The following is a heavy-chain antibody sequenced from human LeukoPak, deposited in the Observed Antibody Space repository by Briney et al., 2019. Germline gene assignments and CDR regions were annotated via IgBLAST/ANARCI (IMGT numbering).Heavy chain of an antibody. V-gene: IGHV1-46*01. CDR3: ARGRTSGWFGEFTVFDY. CDR2: INPSGGST. D-gene: IGHD3-10*01. Sequence: ASVKVSCKASGYTFTSYYMHWVRQAPGQGLEWMGIINPSGGSTSYAQKFQGRVTMTRDMSTSTVYMELSSLRSEDTAVYYCARGRTSGWFGEFTVFDYWGQGTLVTVSS. CDR1: GYTFTSYY. J-gene: IGHJ4*02.